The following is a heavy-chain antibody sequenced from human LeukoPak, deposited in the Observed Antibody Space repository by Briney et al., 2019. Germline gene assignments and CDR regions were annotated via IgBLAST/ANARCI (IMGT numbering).Heavy chain of an antibody. V-gene: IGHV1-8*03. CDR2: MNPNSGNT. CDR3: ARGGVIVRGVINCYYYMDV. CDR1: GYTFTSYD. Sequence: ASVKVSCKASGYTFTSYDINWVRQATGQGLEWMGWMNPNSGNTGYAQKFQGRVTITRNTSISTAYMELSSLRSEDTAVYYCARGGVIVRGVINCYYYMDVWGKGTTVTVSS. J-gene: IGHJ6*03. D-gene: IGHD3-10*01.